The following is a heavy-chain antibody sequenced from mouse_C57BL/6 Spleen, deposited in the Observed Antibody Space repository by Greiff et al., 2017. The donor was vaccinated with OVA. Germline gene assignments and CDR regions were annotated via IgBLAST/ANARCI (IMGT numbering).Heavy chain of an antibody. CDR1: GYAFTDYY. V-gene: IGHV1-77*01. CDR3: ARSPFITTVVAYYFDY. CDR2: IGPGSGST. J-gene: IGHJ2*01. Sequence: QVQLKQSGAELVKPGASVKISCKASGYAFTDYYINWAKQRPGQGLEWIGKIGPGSGSTYYNEKFKGKATLTADKSSSTAYMQLSSLTSEDSAVYFCARSPFITTVVAYYFDYWGQGTTLTVSS. D-gene: IGHD1-1*01.